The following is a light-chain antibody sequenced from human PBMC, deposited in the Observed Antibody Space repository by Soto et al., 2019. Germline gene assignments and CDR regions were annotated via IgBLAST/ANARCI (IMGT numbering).Light chain of an antibody. CDR3: QQYETSPPMYT. CDR2: DAS. Sequence: EIGLTQSPGTLSLSPGERATLSCRTSQSVISTYLAWYQQKPGQAPSLLIYDASRRATGIPDRFSGSGSGTDFTLTISRLETEDFAVYYCQQYETSPPMYTFGQGTKLEIK. V-gene: IGKV3-20*01. J-gene: IGKJ2*01. CDR1: QSVISTY.